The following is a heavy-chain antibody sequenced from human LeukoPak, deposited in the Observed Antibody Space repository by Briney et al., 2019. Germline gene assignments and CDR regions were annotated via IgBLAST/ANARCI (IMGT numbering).Heavy chain of an antibody. J-gene: IGHJ5*02. CDR3: ARDSGDYIVAAGFDP. V-gene: IGHV4-30-2*01. Sequence: SQTLSLTCAVSGGSISSGGYSWCWIRQPPGKGLEWIGYIYHSGSTYYNPSLKSRVTISVDRSKNQFSLKLSSVTAADTAVYYCARDSGDYIVAAGFDPWGQGTLVTVSS. CDR2: IYHSGST. D-gene: IGHD2-15*01. CDR1: GGSISSGGYS.